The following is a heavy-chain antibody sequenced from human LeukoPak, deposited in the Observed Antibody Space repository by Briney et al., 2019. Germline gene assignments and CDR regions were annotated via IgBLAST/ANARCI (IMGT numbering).Heavy chain of an antibody. CDR3: AKGSAAGRPYYFDY. D-gene: IGHD6-6*01. V-gene: IGHV3-23*01. CDR2: ISSSGATT. Sequence: GGSLRLSCAVSGSTLGDYSVHWVRQAPGKGLEWVSAISSSGATTYYTDSVKGRFTISRDNSKNTLSLQMNGLRAEDTALYYCAKGSAAGRPYYFDYWGQGTRVTVSS. CDR1: GSTLGDYS. J-gene: IGHJ4*02.